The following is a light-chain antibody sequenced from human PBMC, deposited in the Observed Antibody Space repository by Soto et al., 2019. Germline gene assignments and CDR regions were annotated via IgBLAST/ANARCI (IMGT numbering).Light chain of an antibody. CDR2: EGT. J-gene: IGLJ2*01. CDR3: SSSTNTNTLVI. Sequence: QSAPTQPASVSGSPGQSITSSCTVTSSDIGRYKFVSWFQQHPGKAPKLLIFEGTNRPSGVSNRFSGSKSGNTASLTISGLQAEDEAIYFCSSSTNTNTLVIFGGGTKVTVL. V-gene: IGLV2-14*01. CDR1: SSDIGRYKF.